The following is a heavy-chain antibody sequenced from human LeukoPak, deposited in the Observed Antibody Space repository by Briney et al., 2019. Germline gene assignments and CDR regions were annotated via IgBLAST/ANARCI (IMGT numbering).Heavy chain of an antibody. CDR2: INPNSGGT. CDR1: GYTFTVYY. V-gene: IGHV1-2*02. Sequence: ASVTVSCKASGYTFTVYYMHWVRQAPGQGLEWMGWINPNSGGTNYAQKFQGRVTMTRDTSISTAYMELSRLRSDDTAVYYCARDLSGYFGIVGATWSGTNWFDPWGQGTLVTVSS. D-gene: IGHD1-26*01. CDR3: ARDLSGYFGIVGATWSGTNWFDP. J-gene: IGHJ5*02.